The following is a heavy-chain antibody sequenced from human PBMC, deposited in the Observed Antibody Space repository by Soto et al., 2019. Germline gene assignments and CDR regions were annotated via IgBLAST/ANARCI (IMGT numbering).Heavy chain of an antibody. CDR3: ARDRGAASDIRYYYYGIDV. Sequence: EVQLVESGGGLVKPGGSLRLSCAASGFIFDIYSMTWVRQAPGKGLEWVSSISSSSSYIYYADSVKGRLTISRDNAENSLYLQTSSLRADDTAVYYCARDRGAASDIRYYYYGIDVWGQGTTVTVSS. D-gene: IGHD3-10*01. CDR2: ISSSSSYI. CDR1: GFIFDIYS. V-gene: IGHV3-21*01. J-gene: IGHJ6*01.